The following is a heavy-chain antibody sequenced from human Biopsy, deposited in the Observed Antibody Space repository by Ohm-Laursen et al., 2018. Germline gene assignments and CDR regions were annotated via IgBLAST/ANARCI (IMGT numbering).Heavy chain of an antibody. Sequence: GSSVKVSCKASGYTFTDYYIHWVRQSPGQGLEWMGWINPNSGATNSAQKFRDRVTLTRDTSISAVYTDLRRLKSDDAAIYYCARDRMTDVFGGPTRTDVFDSWGQGTPVTVSS. J-gene: IGHJ4*02. CDR3: ARDRMTDVFGGPTRTDVFDS. CDR1: GYTFTDYY. CDR2: INPNSGAT. D-gene: IGHD3-10*01. V-gene: IGHV1-2*02.